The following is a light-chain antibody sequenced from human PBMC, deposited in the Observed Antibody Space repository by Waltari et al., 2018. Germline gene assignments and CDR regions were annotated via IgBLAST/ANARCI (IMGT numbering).Light chain of an antibody. J-gene: IGKJ3*01. Sequence: EIVLTQSPATLSMSAGERATLSYRASESVGSKVTWYQQKRGQAPRLLVYDASYRASGIPPRFSGSGSGTDFTLTISSLEPDDFAVYYCQQRSSWPITFGPGTKVDFK. CDR1: ESVGSK. V-gene: IGKV3-11*01. CDR2: DAS. CDR3: QQRSSWPIT.